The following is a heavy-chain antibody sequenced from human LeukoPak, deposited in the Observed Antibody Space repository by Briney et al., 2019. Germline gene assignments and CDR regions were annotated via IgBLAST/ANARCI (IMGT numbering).Heavy chain of an antibody. Sequence: GGSLRPSCAASGFTFSTYSMHWVRQAPGKGLEWVAVISYDGGSKYYADSLKGRFTISRDNSKNTLYLQMNSLRAEDTAVYYCARTTTPHYYGSGSYALGYWGQGTLVTVPS. CDR1: GFTFSTYS. J-gene: IGHJ4*02. CDR2: ISYDGGSK. CDR3: ARTTTPHYYGSGSYALGY. D-gene: IGHD3-10*01. V-gene: IGHV3-30-3*01.